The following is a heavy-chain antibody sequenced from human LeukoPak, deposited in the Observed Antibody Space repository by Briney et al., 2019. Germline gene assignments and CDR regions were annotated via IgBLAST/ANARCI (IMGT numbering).Heavy chain of an antibody. CDR2: IYPNNGAT. V-gene: IGHV1-2*02. Sequence: ASVKVSCKASGYTFSGSGWYLYWLRQAPGQGLECLGWIYPNNGATSYAQKFQGRVAMTRDTSVSAAYMELSRLRPDDTAVYFCARDGPAQTVEFDNWGQGTLVTVSS. J-gene: IGHJ4*02. CDR3: ARDGPAQTVEFDN. CDR1: GYTFSGSGWY. D-gene: IGHD4-17*01.